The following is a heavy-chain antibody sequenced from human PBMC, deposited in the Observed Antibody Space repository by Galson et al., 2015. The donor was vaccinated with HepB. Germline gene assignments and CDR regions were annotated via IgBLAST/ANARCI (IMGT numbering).Heavy chain of an antibody. J-gene: IGHJ4*02. V-gene: IGHV3-66*01. CDR3: ARENDWSYDY. Sequence: SLRLSCAASGFTVSKNYMSWLRQAQGKGLEWVSDIYSGGYTYYADSVKGRLTISRDNSENTLYLQMNSLRVEDTAVYYCARENDWSYDYWGQGTLVTVSS. D-gene: IGHD2-21*01. CDR2: IYSGGYT. CDR1: GFTVSKNY.